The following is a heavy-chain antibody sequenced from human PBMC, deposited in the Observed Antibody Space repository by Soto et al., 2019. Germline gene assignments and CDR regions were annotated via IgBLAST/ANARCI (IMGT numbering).Heavy chain of an antibody. Sequence: PGGSLRLSCAASGFTFSSYGMHWVRQAPGKGLEWVAVISYDGSNKYYAESVKGRFTISRDKSKNTLYLQMNSLKAENTTVYYCAKDKVKNILTGYPTYYFDYWGQGT. J-gene: IGHJ4*02. D-gene: IGHD3-9*01. CDR3: AKDKVKNILTGYPTYYFDY. CDR2: ISYDGSNK. CDR1: GFTFSSYG. V-gene: IGHV3-30*18.